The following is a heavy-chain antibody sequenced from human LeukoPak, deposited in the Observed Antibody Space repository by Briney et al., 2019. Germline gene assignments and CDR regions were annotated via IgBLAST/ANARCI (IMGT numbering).Heavy chain of an antibody. V-gene: IGHV3-48*01. CDR1: GFTFSSYS. J-gene: IGHJ6*03. CDR3: ARESSGWYWYMDV. CDR2: ISSSGSTI. D-gene: IGHD6-19*01. Sequence: PGGSLRLSCAASGFTFSSYSMNWVRQAPGKGLEWVSYISSSGSTIYYADSVKGRFTISRDNAKNSLYLQMNSLRAEDTAVYYCARESSGWYWYMDVWGKGTTVTVSS.